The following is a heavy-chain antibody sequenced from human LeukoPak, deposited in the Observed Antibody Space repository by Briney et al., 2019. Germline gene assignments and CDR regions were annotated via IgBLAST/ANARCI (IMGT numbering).Heavy chain of an antibody. Sequence: ETSETLSLTCAVYGGSFSGYYWSWIRQPPGKGLEWIGEINHSGSTNYNPSLKSRVTISVDTSKNQFSLKLSSVTAADTAVYYCARRRRIVGATPGAFDIWGQGTMVTVSS. J-gene: IGHJ3*02. CDR1: GGSFSGYY. V-gene: IGHV4-34*01. CDR2: INHSGST. D-gene: IGHD1-26*01. CDR3: ARRRRIVGATPGAFDI.